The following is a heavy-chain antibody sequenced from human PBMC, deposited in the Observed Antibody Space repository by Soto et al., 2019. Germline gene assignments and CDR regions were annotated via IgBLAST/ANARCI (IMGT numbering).Heavy chain of an antibody. D-gene: IGHD3-22*01. CDR1: GYTFTAYG. V-gene: IGHV1-18*01. J-gene: IGHJ4*02. CDR3: ARELNTDSSAYYSFAY. CDR2: VSTNNADT. Sequence: QVHLVQSGPEVKMPGASVKVSCKTSGYTFTAYGLAWLRQAPGQRPEWMGWVSTNNADTNYAQKFQGRVTMTTDRSTTTTYMELRSLRSDDTAVYYCARELNTDSSAYYSFAYWGQGTLVIVSS.